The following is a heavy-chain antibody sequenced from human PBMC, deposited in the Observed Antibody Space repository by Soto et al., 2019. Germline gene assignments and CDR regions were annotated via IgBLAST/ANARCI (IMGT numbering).Heavy chain of an antibody. Sequence: QVQLVESGGGLVKPGESLRLSCAASGFIFSDYYMSWIRQAPGKGLEWVSYISGTGTSAFYADAVKGRFTISRDNVKNSLYLQMNLLRAEDTAVYYCARDHPLTMVRVSTEIVYWGPGTLVTVSS. V-gene: IGHV3-11*01. CDR1: GFIFSDYY. J-gene: IGHJ4*02. CDR3: ARDHPLTMVRVSTEIVY. CDR2: ISGTGTSA. D-gene: IGHD3-10*01.